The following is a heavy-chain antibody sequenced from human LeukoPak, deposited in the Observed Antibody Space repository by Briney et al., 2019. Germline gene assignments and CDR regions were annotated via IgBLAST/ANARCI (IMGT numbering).Heavy chain of an antibody. D-gene: IGHD5-18*01. Sequence: GASVKVSCKASGGTFSSYAISWVRQAPGQGLEWMGGIIPIFGTANYAQKFQGRVTITADESTSTAYMELSSLRSEDSAVYYCARDPIGDTAIYFDYWGQGTLVTVSS. CDR1: GGTFSSYA. V-gene: IGHV1-69*13. CDR3: ARDPIGDTAIYFDY. CDR2: IIPIFGTA. J-gene: IGHJ4*02.